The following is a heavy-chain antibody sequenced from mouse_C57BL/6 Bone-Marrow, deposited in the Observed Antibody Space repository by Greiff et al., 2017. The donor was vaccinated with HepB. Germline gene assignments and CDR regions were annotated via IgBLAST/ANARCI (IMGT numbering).Heavy chain of an antibody. CDR1: GYSFTGYF. D-gene: IGHD2-1*01. CDR2: INPYNGDT. J-gene: IGHJ4*01. CDR3: ARETLLFEAMDY. V-gene: IGHV1-20*01. Sequence: VQLQQSGPELVKPGASVKISCKASGYSFTGYFMNWVMQSHGKSLEWIGRINPYNGDTFYNQKFKGKATLTVDKSSSTAHMELRSLTSEDSAVYYCARETLLFEAMDYWGQGTSVTVSS.